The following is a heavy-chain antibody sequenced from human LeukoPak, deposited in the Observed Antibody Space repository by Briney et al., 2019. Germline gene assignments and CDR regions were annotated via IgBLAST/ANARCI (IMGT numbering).Heavy chain of an antibody. Sequence: SETLSLTCAVSADSFSSHYWTWIRQPPGKGLEWIGYISYIGSTNYNPSLKGRVTISIDTSKNQFSLKLSSVTAADTAVYYCARDLVTVTKGFDIWGQGTMVSVSS. CDR1: ADSFSSHY. CDR3: ARDLVTVTKGFDI. J-gene: IGHJ3*02. V-gene: IGHV4-59*11. CDR2: ISYIGST. D-gene: IGHD4-17*01.